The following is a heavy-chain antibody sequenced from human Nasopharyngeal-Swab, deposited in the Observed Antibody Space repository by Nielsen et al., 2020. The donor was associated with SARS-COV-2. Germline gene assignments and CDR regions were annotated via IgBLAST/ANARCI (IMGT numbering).Heavy chain of an antibody. CDR2: INHSGST. V-gene: IGHV4-34*01. CDR3: ARGLSGVVPAPILGLGPYYYFYYMDV. CDR1: GGPFSANY. Sequence: SETLSLACAVSGGPFSANYWGWIRQPPGKGLEWIGEINHSGSTNYNPSLKSRVTISVDTSKSQFSLKLTSVTAADTSVYYCARGLSGVVPAPILGLGPYYYFYYMDVWGKGTTVTVSS. D-gene: IGHD2-2*01. J-gene: IGHJ6*03.